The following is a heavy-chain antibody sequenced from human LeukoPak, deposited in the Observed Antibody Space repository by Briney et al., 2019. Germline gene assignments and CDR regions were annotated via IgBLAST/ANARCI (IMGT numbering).Heavy chain of an antibody. CDR1: GFTFSTLA. D-gene: IGHD1-14*01. V-gene: IGHV3-23*01. CDR2: ISSRGDDT. J-gene: IGHJ5*02. Sequence: GGSLRLSCTASGFTFSTLAMSWVRQAPGKGLEWVSSISSRGDDTTYADSVKGRFTISRDNSKNTLYLQMNSLGAEDTAVYYCARDHEAAVTGWFDPWGQGTLVTVSS. CDR3: ARDHEAAVTGWFDP.